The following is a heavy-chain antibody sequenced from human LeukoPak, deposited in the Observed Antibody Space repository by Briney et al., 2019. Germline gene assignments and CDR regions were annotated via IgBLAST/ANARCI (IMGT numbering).Heavy chain of an antibody. V-gene: IGHV4-59*01. CDR1: GGSISSYY. CDR2: IYYSGTT. J-gene: IGHJ4*02. CDR3: ARGVYIAAAQYGY. D-gene: IGHD6-13*01. Sequence: SETLSLTCTVSGGSISSYYWSWIRQPPGKGLEWIGYIYYSGTTNYNPSLKSRVTISVDTSKNQFSLKLSSVTAADTAVYYCARGVYIAAAQYGYWGQGTLVVVSS.